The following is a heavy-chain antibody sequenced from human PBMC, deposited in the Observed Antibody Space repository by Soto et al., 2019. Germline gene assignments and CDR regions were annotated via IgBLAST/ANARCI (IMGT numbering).Heavy chain of an antibody. J-gene: IGHJ6*02. CDR2: IYYSGYT. D-gene: IGHD2-2*01. Sequence: PSETLSLTCTVSGGSINSGDYHWSWVRQSPGKGLEWIGYIYYSGYTYYNPSLKSRLTMSVDMAKSQFSLSLTSVTAADTAVYFCARERDGYGISCYAMDVWGQGTTVTVSS. CDR1: GGSINSGDYH. CDR3: ARERDGYGISCYAMDV. V-gene: IGHV4-30-4*01.